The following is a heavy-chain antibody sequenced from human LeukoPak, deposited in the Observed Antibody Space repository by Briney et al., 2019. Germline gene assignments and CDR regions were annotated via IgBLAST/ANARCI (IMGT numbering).Heavy chain of an antibody. V-gene: IGHV3-7*01. CDR3: AKLAKYFYGSETYYFFEH. Sequence: PGGSLRLSCAASGFSFTTYWMSWVRQAPGKGLEWVANIKQDGTEKYYVDSVKGRLTISRDNAKKSLYLQMNSLRVEDTAVYYCAKLAKYFYGSETYYFFEHWGQGTPVTASS. CDR1: GFSFTTYW. D-gene: IGHD3-10*01. CDR2: IKQDGTEK. J-gene: IGHJ4*02.